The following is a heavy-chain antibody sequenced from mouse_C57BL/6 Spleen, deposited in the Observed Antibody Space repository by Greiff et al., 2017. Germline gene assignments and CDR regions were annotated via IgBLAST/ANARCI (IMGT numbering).Heavy chain of an antibody. V-gene: IGHV3-6*01. CDR1: GYSITSGYY. Sequence: EVKLQESGPGLVKPSQSLSLTCSVTGYSITSGYYWNWIRQFPGNKLEWMGYISYDGSNNYNPSLKNRISITRDTSKNQFFLKLNSVTTEDTATYYCARGYYFNWYFDVWGTGTTVTVSS. CDR2: ISYDGSN. D-gene: IGHD1-1*01. CDR3: ARGYYFNWYFDV. J-gene: IGHJ1*03.